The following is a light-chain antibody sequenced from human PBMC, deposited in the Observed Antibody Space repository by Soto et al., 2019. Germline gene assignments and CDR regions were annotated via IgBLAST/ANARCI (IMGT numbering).Light chain of an antibody. Sequence: DIQMTQSPSTLSASVGDRVTITCRASQSIGEWLAWYQQKPGKAPKLLIYKASTLESGVPSRFRGSGSGTDFALIITSLQPDDFATYYCQQVRSYPSTFGGGTKVDI. V-gene: IGKV1-5*03. CDR3: QQVRSYPST. CDR1: QSIGEW. CDR2: KAS. J-gene: IGKJ4*01.